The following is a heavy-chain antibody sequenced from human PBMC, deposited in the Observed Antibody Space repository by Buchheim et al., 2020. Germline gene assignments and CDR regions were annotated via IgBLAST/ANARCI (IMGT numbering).Heavy chain of an antibody. CDR2: IYHSGST. D-gene: IGHD3-22*01. Sequence: QLQLQESGSGLVKPSQTLSLTCAVSGGSISSGGYSWSWIRQPPGKGLEWIGYIYHSGSTYYNPSLKSRVTISVDRYKNQLSLKLSSVTAADTAVYYCARVVRPMYYDSSGYYYFDYWGQGTL. CDR1: GGSISSGGYS. CDR3: ARVVRPMYYDSSGYYYFDY. V-gene: IGHV4-30-2*01. J-gene: IGHJ4*02.